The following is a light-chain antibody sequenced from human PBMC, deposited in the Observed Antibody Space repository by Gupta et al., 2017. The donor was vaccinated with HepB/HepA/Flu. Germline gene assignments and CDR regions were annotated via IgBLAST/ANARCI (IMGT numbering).Light chain of an antibody. J-gene: IGLJ3*02. CDR2: DDG. Sequence: SSVLTQPPSVSVAPGKTARITCGGNNIGSRSVHWYQQKPGQAPVLVVYDDGDRPAGIPGRFSGSNSGNTATLTISRVEAGDEADYCCQVWDRNSDRVFGGGTKLTVL. CDR3: QVWDRNSDRV. CDR1: NIGSRS. V-gene: IGLV3-21*03.